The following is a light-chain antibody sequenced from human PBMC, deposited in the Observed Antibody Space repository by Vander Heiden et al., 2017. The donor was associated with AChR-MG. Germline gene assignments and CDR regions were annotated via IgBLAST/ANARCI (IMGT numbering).Light chain of an antibody. J-gene: IGLJ1*01. Sequence: HSALTEPASVAGSPGQSITISCTGTSNDIGNYNYVSWYQQRPGKVRELLIHDVNSRPSGVSHRFSGSKFGNTASLTISGLQPDDEADYYCCSYTTSASLVFGTGTRVSVL. CDR3: CSYTTSASLV. V-gene: IGLV2-14*01. CDR1: SNDIGNYNY. CDR2: DVN.